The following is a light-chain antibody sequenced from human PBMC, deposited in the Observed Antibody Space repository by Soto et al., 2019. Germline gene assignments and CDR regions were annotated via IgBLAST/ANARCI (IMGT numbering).Light chain of an antibody. CDR1: QSISTW. V-gene: IGKV1-5*03. Sequence: DIQMTQSPSTLSASIGDRVTITCRASQSISTWLAWYQQKPGKTPNLLIYKASRLETGVPSRFSASGSGTEFTLTISSMQHDDFANYYCQQYSSSSRTFGQGTKVDIK. CDR3: QQYSSSSRT. J-gene: IGKJ1*01. CDR2: KAS.